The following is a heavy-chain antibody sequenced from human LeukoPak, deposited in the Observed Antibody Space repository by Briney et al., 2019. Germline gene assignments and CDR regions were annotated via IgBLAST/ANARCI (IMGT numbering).Heavy chain of an antibody. CDR2: ISGSGGST. V-gene: IGHV3-23*01. CDR1: GFTFSSYG. J-gene: IGHJ4*02. Sequence: GGSLRLSCAASGFTFSSYGMSWVRQAPGKGLEWVSAISGSGGSTYYADSVKGRFTISRDNSKNTLYLQMNSLRAEGTAVYYCAKRPYCGGDCYLDYWGQGTLVTVSS. D-gene: IGHD2-21*02. CDR3: AKRPYCGGDCYLDY.